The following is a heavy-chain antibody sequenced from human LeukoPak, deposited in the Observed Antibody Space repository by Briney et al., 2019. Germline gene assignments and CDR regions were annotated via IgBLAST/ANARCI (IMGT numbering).Heavy chain of an antibody. CDR3: ARVSFDLPDY. J-gene: IGHJ4*02. CDR2: LYSSGAT. D-gene: IGHD3-9*01. CDR1: GFTVSTNY. Sequence: GGSLRLSCAASGFTVSTNYMNWVRQAPGRVQEWVSVLYSSGATFYADSVKGRFTISRDNSKNTVYLQMNSLRAEDTAVYYCARVSFDLPDYWGQGTVVTVSS. V-gene: IGHV3-53*01.